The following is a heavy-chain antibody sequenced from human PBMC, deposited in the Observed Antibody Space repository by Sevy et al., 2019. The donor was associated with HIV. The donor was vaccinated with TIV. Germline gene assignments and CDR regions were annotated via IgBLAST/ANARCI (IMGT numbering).Heavy chain of an antibody. D-gene: IGHD7-27*01. CDR2: IIPIFGTP. J-gene: IGHJ3*02. CDR3: AREGGVATTGDHDAFDI. V-gene: IGHV1-69*13. CDR1: GDTFSTYG. Sequence: ASVKVSGKASGDTFSTYGLSWVRQAPGQGLEWMGGIIPIFGTPNYAQKFQGRVTITADESASTAYMELSSLRSEDTALYYCAREGGVATTGDHDAFDIWGHGTLVTVSS.